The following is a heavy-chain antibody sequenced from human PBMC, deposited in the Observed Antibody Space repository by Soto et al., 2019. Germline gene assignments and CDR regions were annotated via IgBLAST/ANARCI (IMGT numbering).Heavy chain of an antibody. Sequence: ETLSLTCTVSRSSIYTYSWTWIRQPAGKGLQWIGHIYSSGSANYSPSLKSRVSMSVDSSKNQISLKLSSVTAADTAVYYCATIVGANDYWGQGTLVTVSS. CDR3: ATIVGANDY. CDR1: RSSIYTYS. D-gene: IGHD1-26*01. V-gene: IGHV4-4*07. CDR2: IYSSGSA. J-gene: IGHJ4*02.